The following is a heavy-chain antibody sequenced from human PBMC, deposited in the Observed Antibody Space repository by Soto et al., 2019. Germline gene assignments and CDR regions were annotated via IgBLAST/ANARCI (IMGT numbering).Heavy chain of an antibody. V-gene: IGHV3-7*01. CDR3: AKWGRAGSAY. CDR1: GFTFSSYY. J-gene: IGHJ4*02. CDR2: VNGDGSEK. D-gene: IGHD1-26*01. Sequence: VQLVESGGGLVQPGGSLRLSCAASGFTFSSYYMSWVRQAQGKGLEWVANVNGDGSEKYYVDSVKGRFTVSRDNAKNTPPLQMNSPRAEDTAVYYCAKWGRAGSAYWRQATLVTVSS.